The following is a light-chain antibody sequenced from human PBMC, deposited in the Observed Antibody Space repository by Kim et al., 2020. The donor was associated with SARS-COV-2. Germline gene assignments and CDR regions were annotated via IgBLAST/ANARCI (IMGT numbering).Light chain of an antibody. CDR2: DAS. Sequence: PGERPTRSCRSSQISGNWLAWYQQNSGQAPRLLIYDASNRATGIPARFSGSWSGTDFTLTISSLEPEDFAVYYCQQRRTWPLTFGGGTKVDIK. CDR1: QISGNW. J-gene: IGKJ4*01. V-gene: IGKV3-11*01. CDR3: QQRRTWPLT.